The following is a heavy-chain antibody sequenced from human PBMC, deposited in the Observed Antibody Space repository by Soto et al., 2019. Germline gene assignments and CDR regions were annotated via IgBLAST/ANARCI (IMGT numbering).Heavy chain of an antibody. D-gene: IGHD6-19*01. J-gene: IGHJ6*02. CDR1: GDSVSSNSAA. CDR3: AKGLAVAGIVDV. Sequence: SQTLSLTCAISGDSVSSNSAAWNWIRHSPSRGLELLGRTYYRSKWYNDYAVSVKSRITINTDTSKNQFSLQLNSVTPEDTAVYQCAKGLAVAGIVDVWGRGTTVTVSS. CDR2: TYYRSKWYN. V-gene: IGHV6-1*01.